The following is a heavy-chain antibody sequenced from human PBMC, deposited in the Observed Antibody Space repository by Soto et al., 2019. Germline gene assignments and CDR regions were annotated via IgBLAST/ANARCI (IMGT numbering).Heavy chain of an antibody. CDR3: AGGTLIGSSTRKWCDP. V-gene: IGHV4-4*02. J-gene: IGHJ5*02. CDR2: IYHYGRS. D-gene: IGHD3-16*01. CDR1: GVPISSYDW. Sequence: QVHLEESGPGLVRPSGTLTLTCNVSGVPISSYDWWTWVRQTPGKGMEWIGEIYHYGRSNYNPSLMSRASLSVDKSKNKFSLNLPAQTAADTAAYYCAGGTLIGSSTRKWCDPGGQGTQVTVSS.